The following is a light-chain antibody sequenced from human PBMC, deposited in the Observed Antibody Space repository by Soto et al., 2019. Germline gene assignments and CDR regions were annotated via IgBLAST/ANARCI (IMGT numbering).Light chain of an antibody. CDR1: QSVSIF. CDR2: DTS. Sequence: EIVLTQSPATLSLSPGERATLSCRASQSVSIFLAWYQQKSGQAPRLLIYDTSNRATGIPARFSVSASGTDFTLTISSLEPEDFGVYYGQQRSDWPTFGGGTKVEIK. CDR3: QQRSDWPT. V-gene: IGKV3-11*01. J-gene: IGKJ4*01.